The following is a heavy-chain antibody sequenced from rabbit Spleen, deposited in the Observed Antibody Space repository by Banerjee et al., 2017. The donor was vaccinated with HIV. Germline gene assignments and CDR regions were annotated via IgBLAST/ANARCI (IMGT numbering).Heavy chain of an antibody. D-gene: IGHD6-1*01. Sequence: SSGSTWYASWAKGRFTISKTSSTTVTLQMTSLTAADTATYFCARDHYAAGGGGYAYACSLWGQGTLVTVS. J-gene: IGHJ6*01. CDR2: SSGST. CDR3: ARDHYAAGGGGYAYACSL. V-gene: IGHV1S40*01.